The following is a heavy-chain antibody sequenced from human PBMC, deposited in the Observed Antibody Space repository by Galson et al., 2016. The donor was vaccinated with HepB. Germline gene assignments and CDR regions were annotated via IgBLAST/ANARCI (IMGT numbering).Heavy chain of an antibody. V-gene: IGHV3-9*01. Sequence: SLRLSCAASGFTFEDHGMHWVRQAPGKGLEWVSGITWDSAPLGYADSVKGRFTIPRDNAANSLCLVMTSMRVEDTALYFWAKDRQSGSTIRFFDHWAQGILVAVSS. D-gene: IGHD5/OR15-5a*01. J-gene: IGHJ4*02. CDR2: ITWDSAPL. CDR1: GFTFEDHG. CDR3: AKDRQSGSTIRFFDH.